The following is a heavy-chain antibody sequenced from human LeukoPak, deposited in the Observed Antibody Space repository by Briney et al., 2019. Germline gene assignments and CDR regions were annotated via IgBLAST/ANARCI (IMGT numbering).Heavy chain of an antibody. J-gene: IGHJ4*02. V-gene: IGHV3-30*02. D-gene: IGHD1-26*01. CDR3: VKVGATTLDY. Sequence: GGSLRLSCAASGFTFSSYGMHWVRQAPGKGLEWVAFIRYDGSNKYYADSVKGRSTISRDNSKNTLYLQMNSLRAEDTAVYYCVKVGATTLDYWGQGTLVTVSS. CDR1: GFTFSSYG. CDR2: IRYDGSNK.